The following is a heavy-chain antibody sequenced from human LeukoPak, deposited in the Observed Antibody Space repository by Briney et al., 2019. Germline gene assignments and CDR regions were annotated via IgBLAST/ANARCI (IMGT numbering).Heavy chain of an antibody. CDR1: GGSISSYY. CDR2: IYYSGST. CDR3: ARAYYGSGSPMGPFDY. D-gene: IGHD3-10*01. Sequence: SETLSLTCTVSGGSISSYYWSWIRQPPGKGLEWIGYIYYSGSTNYNPSLKSRVTISVDTSKNQFSLKLSSVTAADTAVYYCARAYYGSGSPMGPFDYWGQGTLVTVSS. J-gene: IGHJ4*02. V-gene: IGHV4-59*01.